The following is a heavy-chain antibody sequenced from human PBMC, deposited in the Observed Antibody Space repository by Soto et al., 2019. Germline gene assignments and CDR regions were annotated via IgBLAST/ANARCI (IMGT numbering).Heavy chain of an antibody. Sequence: EVQLVESGGGLVQPGGSLRLSCAASGFTFSSYSMNWVRQAPGKGLEWVSYISSSSSTIYYADSVKGRFTISRDNAKNSLYLQMTSLRDEDTAVYYCARALDYGDYGADYWGQGTLVTVSS. CDR3: ARALDYGDYGADY. CDR1: GFTFSSYS. CDR2: ISSSSSTI. D-gene: IGHD4-17*01. V-gene: IGHV3-48*02. J-gene: IGHJ4*02.